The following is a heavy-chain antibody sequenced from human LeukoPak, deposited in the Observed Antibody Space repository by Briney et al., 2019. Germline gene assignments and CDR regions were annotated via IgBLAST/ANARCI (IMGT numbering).Heavy chain of an antibody. CDR1: GGSFSGYY. CDR3: ARYRISSWYFDY. Sequence: PSETLSLTCAVYGGSFSGYYWSWIRQPPGKGLEWIGEINHSGSTNYNPSLKSRVTISVDTSKNQFSLKLSSVTAADTAVYYCARYRISSWYFDYWGQGTLVTVSS. J-gene: IGHJ4*02. CDR2: INHSGST. D-gene: IGHD6-13*01. V-gene: IGHV4-34*01.